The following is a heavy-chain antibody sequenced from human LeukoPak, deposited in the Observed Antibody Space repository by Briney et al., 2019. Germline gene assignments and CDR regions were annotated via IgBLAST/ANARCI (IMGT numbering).Heavy chain of an antibody. CDR1: GGSFSGYY. Sequence: AETLSLTCAVYGGSFSGYYWSWIRQPPGKGLEWIGEINHSGSTNYNPSLKSRVTISVDTSKNQFSLKLSSVTAADTAVYYCARLTKNDSGSFRFGKKKRGYMDVWGKGTTVTISS. CDR2: INHSGST. D-gene: IGHD3-10*01. CDR3: ARLTKNDSGSFRFGKKKRGYMDV. V-gene: IGHV4-34*01. J-gene: IGHJ6*03.